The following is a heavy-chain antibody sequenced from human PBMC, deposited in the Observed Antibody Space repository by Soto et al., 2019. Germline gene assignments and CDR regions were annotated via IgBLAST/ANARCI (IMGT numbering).Heavy chain of an antibody. V-gene: IGHV1-18*01. CDR2: ISAYNGNT. J-gene: IGHJ3*02. D-gene: IGHD6-19*01. CDR1: GYTFTSYG. Sequence: ASVKVSCKASGYTFTSYGISWVRQAPGQGLEWMGWISAYNGNTNYAQKLQGRVTMTTDTSTNTAYMELRSLRSDDTAVYYCARQVSSGWYKNAFDIWGQGTMVTVS. CDR3: ARQVSSGWYKNAFDI.